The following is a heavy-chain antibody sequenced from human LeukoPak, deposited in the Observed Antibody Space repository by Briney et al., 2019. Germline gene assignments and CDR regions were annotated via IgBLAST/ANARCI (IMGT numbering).Heavy chain of an antibody. J-gene: IGHJ2*01. CDR1: GYSFTSYW. Sequence: KNGESLKISCKGSGYSFTSYWIGWVRQMPGKGLEWMGIIYPGDSDTRYSPSFQGQVTISADKSISTAYLQWSSLKASDTAMYYCARLPTMVRGVRGWYFDLWGRGTLVTVSS. V-gene: IGHV5-51*01. CDR3: ARLPTMVRGVRGWYFDL. CDR2: IYPGDSDT. D-gene: IGHD3-10*01.